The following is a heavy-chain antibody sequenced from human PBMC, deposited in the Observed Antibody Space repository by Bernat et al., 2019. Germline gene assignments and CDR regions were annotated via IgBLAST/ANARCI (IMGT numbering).Heavy chain of an antibody. J-gene: IGHJ4*02. CDR3: AKESYDFWSGYSGPFDC. V-gene: IGHV3-23*04. CDR1: GFTFSSYA. CDR2: ISGSGGST. D-gene: IGHD3-3*01. Sequence: EVQLVESGGGLVQPGGSLRLSCAASGFTFSSYAMSWVRQAPGKGLEWVSAISGSGGSTYYADSVKGRFTISRDNSKKTLNLQMNSLRAEDTAVYYCAKESYDFWSGYSGPFDCWGPGTLVTVSS.